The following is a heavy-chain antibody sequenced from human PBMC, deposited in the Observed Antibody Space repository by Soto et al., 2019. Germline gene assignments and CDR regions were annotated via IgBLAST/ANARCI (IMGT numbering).Heavy chain of an antibody. D-gene: IGHD6-19*01. V-gene: IGHV4-39*01. CDR2: IYYSGST. Sequence: QLQLQESGPGLVKPSETLSLTCTVSGGSISSSSYYWGWIRQPPGKGLEWIGSIYYSGSTYYNPSLKSRVTISVDTSKNQFSLKLSSVTAADTAVYYCARRLTEYSSGWYYFDYWGQGTLVTVSS. CDR1: GGSISSSSYY. J-gene: IGHJ4*02. CDR3: ARRLTEYSSGWYYFDY.